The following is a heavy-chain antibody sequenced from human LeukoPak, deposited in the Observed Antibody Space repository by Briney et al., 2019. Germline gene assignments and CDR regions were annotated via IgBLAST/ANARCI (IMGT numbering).Heavy chain of an antibody. Sequence: PSETLSLTCTVSGGSISSYYWSWIRQPAGKGLEWIGRIYTSGSTNYNPSLKSRVTMSVDTSKNQFSLKLSSVTAADTAVYYCARELWFGELLLDYYYYYMDVWGKGTTVTVSS. CDR1: GGSISSYY. D-gene: IGHD3-10*01. J-gene: IGHJ6*03. CDR3: ARELWFGELLLDYYYYYMDV. CDR2: IYTSGST. V-gene: IGHV4-4*07.